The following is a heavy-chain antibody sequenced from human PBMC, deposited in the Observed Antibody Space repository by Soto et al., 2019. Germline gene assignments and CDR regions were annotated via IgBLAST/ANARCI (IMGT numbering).Heavy chain of an antibody. CDR3: AKPPTGYYDS. J-gene: IGHJ4*02. CDR1: CVSIKGFVDH. CDR2: VFYTGSA. D-gene: IGHD2-8*02. V-gene: IGHV4-39*02. Sequence: SETLSLSCSFSCVSIKGFVDHWGWICQSPGKGLEYIGSVFYTGSAYYNPSFKSRVSIVADTSTNRFFLNLKSVTATDTGVYYCAKPPTGYYDSWGQG.